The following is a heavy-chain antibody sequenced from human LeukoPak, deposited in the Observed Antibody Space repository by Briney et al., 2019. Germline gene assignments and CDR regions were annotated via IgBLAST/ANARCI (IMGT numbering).Heavy chain of an antibody. CDR1: GFTFSSYA. J-gene: IGHJ4*02. Sequence: GGSLRLSCAASGFTFSSYAMTWVRQAPGKGLEWVSAISGSGVSTYYTESLKGRFTISRDNSKNTVYLQMNSLRAEDTAIYYCAIMYYYDSSDYSYFDYWGQGTPVTVSS. D-gene: IGHD3-22*01. CDR3: AIMYYYDSSDYSYFDY. V-gene: IGHV3-23*01. CDR2: ISGSGVST.